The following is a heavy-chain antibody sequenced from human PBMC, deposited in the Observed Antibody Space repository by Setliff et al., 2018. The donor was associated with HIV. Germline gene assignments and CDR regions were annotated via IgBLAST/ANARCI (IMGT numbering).Heavy chain of an antibody. D-gene: IGHD3-10*01. CDR1: GFTFSNYA. CDR2: ILSTGERT. V-gene: IGHV3-23*01. J-gene: IGHJ2*01. CDR3: AKVFGTSPLVGYFDL. Sequence: GGSLRLSCAASGFTFSNYAMSWVRQAPGEGLEWVSAILSTGERTFYADSVKGRFTISRDNSKNTVYLQMNSLRAEDTATYYCAKVFGTSPLVGYFDLWGRGTRVTVSS.